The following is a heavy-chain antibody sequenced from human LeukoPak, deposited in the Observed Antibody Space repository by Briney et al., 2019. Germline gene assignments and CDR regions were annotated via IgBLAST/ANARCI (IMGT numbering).Heavy chain of an antibody. V-gene: IGHV1-46*01. D-gene: IGHD3-22*01. CDR2: INPSGGST. CDR3: AREGAYDSSGYYYGN. J-gene: IGHJ4*02. CDR1: GYTFTSYY. Sequence: GASVKVSCKASGYTFTSYYMHWVGQAPGQGLEGMGIINPSGGSTSYAQKFQGRVTMTRDTSTSTVYMELSSLRSEDTAVYYCAREGAYDSSGYYYGNWGQGTLVTVSS.